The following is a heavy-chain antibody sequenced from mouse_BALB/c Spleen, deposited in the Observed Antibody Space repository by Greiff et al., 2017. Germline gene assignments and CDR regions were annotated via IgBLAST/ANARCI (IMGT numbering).Heavy chain of an antibody. V-gene: IGHV3-8*02. CDR3: ARDYYGSSYFDD. Sequence: VQLKESGPSLVKPSQTLSLTCSVTGYSITSGYWNWIRKFPGNKLEYMGYISYSGSTYYNPSLKSRISITRDTSKNQYYLQLNSVTTEDTATYYCARDYYGSSYFDDWGQGTTLTVSS. D-gene: IGHD1-1*01. CDR2: ISYSGST. J-gene: IGHJ2*01. CDR1: GYSITSGY.